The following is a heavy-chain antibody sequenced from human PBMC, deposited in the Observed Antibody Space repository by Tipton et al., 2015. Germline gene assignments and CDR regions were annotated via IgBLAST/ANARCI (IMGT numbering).Heavy chain of an antibody. CDR2: VYYSGSA. CDR1: GGSITRSPYY. Sequence: TLSLTCTVSGGSITRSPYYWGWVRQPPGKGLEWIGSVYYSGSAYYSPSLKSRLIISLDTSKNHFSLQLTSVSAADTGVYYCARFPSKFDLSRGNAFAIWGQGTSVTFSS. J-gene: IGHJ6*02. CDR3: ARFPSKFDLSRGNAFAI. D-gene: IGHD3-16*01. V-gene: IGHV4-39*02.